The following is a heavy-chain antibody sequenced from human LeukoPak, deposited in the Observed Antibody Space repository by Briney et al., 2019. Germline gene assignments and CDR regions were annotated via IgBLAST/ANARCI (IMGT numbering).Heavy chain of an antibody. J-gene: IGHJ5*02. Sequence: GGSLRLSCAASGFTVSSNYMSWVRQAPGKGLEWVSVIYSGGSTYYADSVKGRFTISRDNSNNTLCLQMNSLRAEDTAVYYCARGYCPTPTCYSDNWFDPWGQGTLVTVSS. V-gene: IGHV3-53*05. CDR1: GFTVSSNY. CDR3: ARGYCPTPTCYSDNWFDP. CDR2: IYSGGST. D-gene: IGHD2-2*01.